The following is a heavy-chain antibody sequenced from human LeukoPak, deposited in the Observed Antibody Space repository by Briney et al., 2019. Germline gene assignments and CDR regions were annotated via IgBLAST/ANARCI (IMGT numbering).Heavy chain of an antibody. J-gene: IGHJ5*02. D-gene: IGHD3-10*01. CDR3: AKDRVRGARTGWFDP. Sequence: GGSLRLSCAASGFTFSSYAMSWVRQAPGKGLEWVSAISGSGGSTDYADSVKGRFTISRDNSKNTLYLQMNSLRAEDTAVYYCAKDRVRGARTGWFDPWGQGTLVTVSS. CDR1: GFTFSSYA. V-gene: IGHV3-23*01. CDR2: ISGSGGST.